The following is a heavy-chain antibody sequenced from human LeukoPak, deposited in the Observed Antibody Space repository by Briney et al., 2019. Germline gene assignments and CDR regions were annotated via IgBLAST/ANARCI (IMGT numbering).Heavy chain of an antibody. CDR1: GGTFSSYA. CDR2: ITPNSGGT. V-gene: IGHV1-2*02. CDR3: ARGTMVISHFDF. Sequence: ASVKVSCKASGGTFSSYAISWVRQAPGQGLEWMGGITPNSGGTNYAQKFQGRVTVTRDTSISTAYMELSRLRSDDTAVYYCARGTMVISHFDFWGQGTLVTVSS. J-gene: IGHJ4*02. D-gene: IGHD3-10*01.